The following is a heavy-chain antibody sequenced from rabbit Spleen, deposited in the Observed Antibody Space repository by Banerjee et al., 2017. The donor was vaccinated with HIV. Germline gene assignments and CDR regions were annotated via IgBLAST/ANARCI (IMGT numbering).Heavy chain of an antibody. CDR2: IVPIFGVT. Sequence: QQLEESGGGLVKPGGTLKLSCKASGFDFSTYSMSWVRQAPGKGLEWIGYIVPIFGVTYYANWVNGRFTISSHNAQNTLYLQLNSLTAADTAAYFCVREAGYAGYGDGNLWGPGTLVTVS. J-gene: IGHJ4*01. CDR3: VREAGYAGYGDGNL. CDR1: GFDFSTYS. D-gene: IGHD7-1*01. V-gene: IGHV1S7*01.